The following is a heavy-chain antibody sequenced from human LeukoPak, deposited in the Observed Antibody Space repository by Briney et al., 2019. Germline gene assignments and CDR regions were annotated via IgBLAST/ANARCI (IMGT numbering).Heavy chain of an antibody. D-gene: IGHD5-18*01. V-gene: IGHV3-9*01. CDR1: GFTFDDYA. Sequence: PGGSLRLSCAASGFTFDDYAMHWVRQAPGKGLEWVSGISWNSGSIGYADSVKGRFTISRDNAKNSLYLQMNSLRAEDTALYYCAKGQLTAMVPANYGMDVWGQGTTVTVSS. CDR2: ISWNSGSI. CDR3: AKGQLTAMVPANYGMDV. J-gene: IGHJ6*02.